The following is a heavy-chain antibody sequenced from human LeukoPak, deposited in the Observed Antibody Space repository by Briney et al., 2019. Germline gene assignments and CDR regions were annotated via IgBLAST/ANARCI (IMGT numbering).Heavy chain of an antibody. CDR2: ISSSGNTL. CDR3: ARAPGIAAAGFDAFDI. Sequence: PGGSLRLSCAASGFTFSDYYMSWIRQAPGKGLEWVSYISSSGNTLYYADSVKGRFTISRDNAKNSLYLPMNSLRAEDTAVYYCARAPGIAAAGFDAFDIWGQGAMVTVSS. D-gene: IGHD6-13*01. V-gene: IGHV3-11*04. J-gene: IGHJ3*02. CDR1: GFTFSDYY.